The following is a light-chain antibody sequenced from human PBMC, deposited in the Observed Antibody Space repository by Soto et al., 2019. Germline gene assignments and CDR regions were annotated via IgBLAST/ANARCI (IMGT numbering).Light chain of an antibody. Sequence: SALTQPRSVSESPVQSGTISCTGTSSDVGGYNYVSWYQQHPGKAPKLMIYDVSKRPSGVPDRFSGSKSGNTASLTISGLRAEDEADYYCCSYAGTPYVFGTGTKVTVL. CDR1: SSDVGGYNY. CDR3: CSYAGTPYV. J-gene: IGLJ1*01. V-gene: IGLV2-11*01. CDR2: DVS.